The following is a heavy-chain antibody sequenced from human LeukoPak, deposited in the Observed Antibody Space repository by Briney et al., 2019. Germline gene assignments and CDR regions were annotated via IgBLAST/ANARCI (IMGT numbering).Heavy chain of an antibody. J-gene: IGHJ6*04. D-gene: IGHD2-2*01. V-gene: IGHV4-61*02. CDR1: GGSISSGSYY. CDR2: IYTSGST. CDR3: ARGIWYCSSTRCYSGSYYYYGMDV. Sequence: PSETLSLTCTVSGGSISSGSYYWSWIRQPAGKGLEWIGRIYTSGSTNYNPALKSRVTISVDTSKTQFSLKLSSVTAADTDVYYCARGIWYCSSTRCYSGSYYYYGMDVWGKGTTVTVSS.